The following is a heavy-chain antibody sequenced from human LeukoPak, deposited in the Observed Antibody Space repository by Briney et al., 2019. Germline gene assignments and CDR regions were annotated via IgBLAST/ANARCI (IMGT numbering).Heavy chain of an antibody. J-gene: IGHJ4*02. CDR2: IYYSGST. V-gene: IGHV4-39*01. D-gene: IGHD5-12*01. CDR1: GGSISSSSYY. CDR3: ASPSGYESGSIF. Sequence: PSETLSLTCTVSGGSISSSSYYWGWIRQPPGKGLEWIGRIYYSGSTYYKPSLKSRVTISVDTSKNQFSLKLSSVTAADTAVYYCASPSGYESGSIFWGQGTLVTVSS.